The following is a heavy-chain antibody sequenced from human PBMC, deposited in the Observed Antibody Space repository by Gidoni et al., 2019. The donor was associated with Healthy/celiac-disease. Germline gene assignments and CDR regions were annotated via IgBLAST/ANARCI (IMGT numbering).Heavy chain of an antibody. J-gene: IGHJ4*02. D-gene: IGHD6-19*01. CDR1: GFTFSSYS. CDR2: ISSSSSYI. V-gene: IGHV3-21*01. CDR3: ARVQWLVGYYFDY. Sequence: EVQLVESGGGLVKPGGSLRLSCAASGFTFSSYSMNWVRQAPGKGLEWVSSISSSSSYIYYADSVKGRFTISRDNAKNSLYLQMNSLRAEDTAVYYCARVQWLVGYYFDYWGQGTLVTVSS.